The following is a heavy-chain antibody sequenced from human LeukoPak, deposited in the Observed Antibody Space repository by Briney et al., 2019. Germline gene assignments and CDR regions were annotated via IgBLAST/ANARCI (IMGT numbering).Heavy chain of an antibody. V-gene: IGHV4-30-4*01. CDR2: IYYSGST. D-gene: IGHD2-2*01. CDR1: GGSISSGDYY. Sequence: PSQTLSLTCTVSGGSISSGDYYWSWIRQPPGKGLEWIGYIYYSGSTYYNPSLKSRVTISVNTSKNQFSLKLSSVTAADTAVYYCARAYYCSSTSCYDSRWFDPWGQGTLVTVSS. CDR3: ARAYYCSSTSCYDSRWFDP. J-gene: IGHJ5*02.